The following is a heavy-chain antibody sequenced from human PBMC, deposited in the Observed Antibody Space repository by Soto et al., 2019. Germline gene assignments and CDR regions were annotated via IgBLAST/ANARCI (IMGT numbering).Heavy chain of an antibody. D-gene: IGHD3-3*01. CDR1: GYTFTSYG. CDR2: ISAYNGNT. V-gene: IGHV1-18*04. J-gene: IGHJ5*02. CDR3: ARIFSYYDFWSGYPNWFDP. Sequence: ASVKVSCKASGYTFTSYGISWVRQAPGQGLEWMGWISAYNGNTNYAQKLQGRVTMTTDTSTSTAYMELRSLRSDDTAVYYCARIFSYYDFWSGYPNWFDPWGQGTLVTVSS.